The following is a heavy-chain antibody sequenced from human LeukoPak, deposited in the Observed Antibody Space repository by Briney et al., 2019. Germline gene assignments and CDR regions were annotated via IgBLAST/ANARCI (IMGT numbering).Heavy chain of an antibody. V-gene: IGHV5-51*01. Sequence: GGSLKISCKGSGHSFTSYWIGWVRQMPGKGLEWMGIIYPGDSETRYSPSFQGQVTISADKSISTAYLQWSSLKASDTAMYYCARNRDSSGYYFDYWGQGTLVTVSS. CDR3: ARNRDSSGYYFDY. D-gene: IGHD3-22*01. CDR1: GHSFTSYW. J-gene: IGHJ4*02. CDR2: IYPGDSET.